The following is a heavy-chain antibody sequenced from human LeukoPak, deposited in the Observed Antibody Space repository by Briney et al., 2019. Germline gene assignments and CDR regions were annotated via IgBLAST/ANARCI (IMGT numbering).Heavy chain of an antibody. V-gene: IGHV1-8*03. J-gene: IGHJ6*03. D-gene: IGHD3-10*01. CDR2: MNPNSGNT. CDR1: GYTFTSYD. CDR3: ARGGRGVSMVRGVIFYYMDV. Sequence: ASVKVSCKASGYTFTSYDINWVRQATGQGLEWMGWMNPNSGNTGYAQKFQGRVPITRKPSLSTAYMELSSLRSEDTAVYYCARGGRGVSMVRGVIFYYMDVWGKGTTVTVSS.